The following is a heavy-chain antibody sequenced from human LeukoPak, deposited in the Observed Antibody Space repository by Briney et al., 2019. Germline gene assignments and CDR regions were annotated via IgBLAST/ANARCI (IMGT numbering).Heavy chain of an antibody. Sequence: GGSLRLSCVASGFTFSNAWMSWVRQAPWKGLEWVGRIKSKTDGGTTHYAAPVKDRFTISRDDSKNTLYLQMNSLKTEDTAVYYCTTDALLWFGESGDPWGQGTLVTVSS. J-gene: IGHJ5*02. CDR2: IKSKTDGGTT. D-gene: IGHD3-10*01. V-gene: IGHV3-15*01. CDR3: TTDALLWFGESGDP. CDR1: GFTFSNAW.